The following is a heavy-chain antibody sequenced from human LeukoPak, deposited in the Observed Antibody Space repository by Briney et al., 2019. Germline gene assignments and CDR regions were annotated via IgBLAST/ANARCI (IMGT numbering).Heavy chain of an antibody. CDR3: ARQMRIVVVPAAIYWFDP. D-gene: IGHD2-2*01. CDR1: GGSISSYY. Sequence: SETLSLTCTVSGGSISSYYWSWIRQPPGKGLEWIGYIYYSGSTNYNPSLKSRVTISVDTSKNQYSLKLTSVTAADRAVYYCARQMRIVVVPAAIYWFDPWGQGTLVTVSS. CDR2: IYYSGST. V-gene: IGHV4-59*08. J-gene: IGHJ5*02.